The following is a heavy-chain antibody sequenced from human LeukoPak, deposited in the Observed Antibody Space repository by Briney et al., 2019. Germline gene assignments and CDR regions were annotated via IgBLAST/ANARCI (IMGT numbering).Heavy chain of an antibody. V-gene: IGHV1-18*01. J-gene: IGHJ5*02. CDR1: GYTFNAYA. CDR3: ARVGDGASWPWEWFDP. D-gene: IGHD4/OR15-4a*01. CDR2: ISAYNLNT. Sequence: ASVKVSCKASGYTFNAYAITWVRQAPGQGLEWMGWISAYNLNTNYAQNLQGRVTMTVDRSTTTAYMELRSLRFDDTAVYYCARVGDGASWPWEWFDPWGQGTLVTVSS.